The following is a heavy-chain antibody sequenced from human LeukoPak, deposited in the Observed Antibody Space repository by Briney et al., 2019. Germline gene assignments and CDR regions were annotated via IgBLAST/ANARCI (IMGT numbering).Heavy chain of an antibody. Sequence: GGSLRLSCAAAGFTFSDFYMSWIRPAPGKGLEGVAYISSTGSTIYYAASVKGRFTISRDNAKNSLYLQMNGLRAEDTAVYYCARDSGSGYYYSWRQGTLVTVSS. D-gene: IGHD3-22*01. V-gene: IGHV3-11*04. CDR2: ISSTGSTI. CDR3: ARDSGSGYYYS. J-gene: IGHJ4*02. CDR1: GFTFSDFY.